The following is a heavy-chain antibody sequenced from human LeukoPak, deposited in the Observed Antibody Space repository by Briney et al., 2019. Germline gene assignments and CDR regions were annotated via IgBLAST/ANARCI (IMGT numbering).Heavy chain of an antibody. D-gene: IGHD4-17*01. CDR2: INRNGGST. V-gene: IGHV3-20*04. Sequence: GGSLRLSCAASGFTLDDYGMSWVRQAPGKGLEWVSGINRNGGSTGYADSVKGRFTISRDNAKNSLYLQMNSLRAEDTALYYCARGLRHYGDYGYYMDVWGKGTTVTVSS. CDR1: GFTLDDYG. CDR3: ARGLRHYGDYGYYMDV. J-gene: IGHJ6*03.